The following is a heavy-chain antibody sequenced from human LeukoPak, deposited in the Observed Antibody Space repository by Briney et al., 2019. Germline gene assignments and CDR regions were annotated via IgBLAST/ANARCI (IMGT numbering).Heavy chain of an antibody. D-gene: IGHD3-22*01. CDR1: GFTFSNYA. CDR3: AKESYDSSGLIDY. J-gene: IGHJ4*02. CDR2: ISGSGGST. V-gene: IGHV3-23*01. Sequence: GGSLRLSCAASGFTFSNYAMSWVRQAPGKGLEWGSGISGSGGSTYYADSVKGRFTISRDNSKNTLYLQMNSLRAEDTAVYYCAKESYDSSGLIDYWGQGTLVTVSS.